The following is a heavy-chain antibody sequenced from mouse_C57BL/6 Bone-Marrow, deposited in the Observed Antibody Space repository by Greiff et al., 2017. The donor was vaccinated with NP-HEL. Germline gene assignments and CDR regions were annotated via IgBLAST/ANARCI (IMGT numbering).Heavy chain of an antibody. Sequence: EVQLQQSGPELVKPGASVKISCKASGYTFTDYYMNWVKQSHGKSLEWIGDINPNNGGTSYNQKFKGKATLTVDKSSSTAYMELRSLTSEDSAVYYCALYGNLFDYWGQGTTLTVSS. CDR2: INPNNGGT. D-gene: IGHD2-1*01. CDR1: GYTFTDYY. V-gene: IGHV1-26*01. J-gene: IGHJ2*01. CDR3: ALYGNLFDY.